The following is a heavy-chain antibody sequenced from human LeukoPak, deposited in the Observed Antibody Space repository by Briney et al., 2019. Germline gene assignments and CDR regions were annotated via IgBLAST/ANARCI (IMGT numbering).Heavy chain of an antibody. V-gene: IGHV4-31*03. D-gene: IGHD2-15*01. Sequence: SETLSLTCIVSGGSISSGGYYWSWIRQHPGKGLEWIGYIYYSGSTYYNPSLKSRVTISVDTSKNQFSLKLSSVTAADTAVYYCARGQYCSGGSCYSYFQHWGQGTLVTVSS. CDR3: ARGQYCSGGSCYSYFQH. CDR1: GGSISSGGYY. J-gene: IGHJ1*01. CDR2: IYYSGST.